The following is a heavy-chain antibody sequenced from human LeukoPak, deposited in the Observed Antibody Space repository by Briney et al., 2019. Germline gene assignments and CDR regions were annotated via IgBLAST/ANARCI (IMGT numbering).Heavy chain of an antibody. J-gene: IGHJ4*02. V-gene: IGHV1-46*01. CDR3: ARVAGGATVEH. CDR1: GYTFTNYY. D-gene: IGHD1-26*01. CDR2: INPSGGNT. Sequence: ASVTVSCMASGYTFTNYYFHWVRQAPGQGMEWMGIINPSGGNTNYAQKFQGRVTMTRETSTRTVYMELSSQRSEDTAVCFCARVAGGATVEHWGQGTLVTVSS.